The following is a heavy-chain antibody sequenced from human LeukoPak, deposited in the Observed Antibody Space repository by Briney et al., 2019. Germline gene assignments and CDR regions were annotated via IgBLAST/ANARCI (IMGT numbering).Heavy chain of an antibody. CDR1: GYTFTGYY. CDR2: INPNSGGT. CDR3: ARDRVGSAWHFDY. Sequence: ASVKVSCKASGYTFTGYYMHWVRQAPGQGLEWMGWINPNSGGTSYAPNFQGRVTMTRDTSISTAYMELSSLRSDDTAVYFCARDRVGSAWHFDYWGQGTLVTVSS. D-gene: IGHD6-19*01. V-gene: IGHV1-2*02. J-gene: IGHJ4*02.